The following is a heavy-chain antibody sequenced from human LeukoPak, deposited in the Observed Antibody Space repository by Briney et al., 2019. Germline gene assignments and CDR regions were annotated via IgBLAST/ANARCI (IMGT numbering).Heavy chain of an antibody. Sequence: GGSLGLSCAASGFTFSDYYMSWIRQAPGKGLEWVSYISSSGSTIYYADSVKGRFTISRDNAKNSLYLQMNSLRAEDTAVYYCASLYYYDSSGYSDYWGQGTLVTVSS. V-gene: IGHV3-11*01. CDR1: GFTFSDYY. J-gene: IGHJ4*02. CDR2: ISSSGSTI. CDR3: ASLYYYDSSGYSDY. D-gene: IGHD3-22*01.